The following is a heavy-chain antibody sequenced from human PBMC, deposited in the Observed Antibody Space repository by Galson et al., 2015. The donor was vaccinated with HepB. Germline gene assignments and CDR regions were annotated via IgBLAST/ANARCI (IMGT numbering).Heavy chain of an antibody. CDR1: GFTFSSYA. J-gene: IGHJ6*02. Sequence: SLRLSCAASGFTFSSYAMHWVRQAPGKGLEWVAVISYDGSNKYYADSVKGRFTISRDNSKNTLYLQMNSLRAEDTAVYYCAKGPPMVRGAKVSFGDYYYYGMDVWGQGTTVTVSS. CDR2: ISYDGSNK. D-gene: IGHD3-10*01. V-gene: IGHV3-30*04. CDR3: AKGPPMVRGAKVSFGDYYYYGMDV.